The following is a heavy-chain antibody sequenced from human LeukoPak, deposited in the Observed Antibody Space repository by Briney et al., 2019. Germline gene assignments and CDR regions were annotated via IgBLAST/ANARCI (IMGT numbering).Heavy chain of an antibody. V-gene: IGHV3-74*01. D-gene: IGHD2-8*01. J-gene: IGHJ5*01. CDR2: IVGDASKT. CDR1: GFTLSNYW. CDR3: ATDKAYGYDS. Sequence: PGGSLRLSCAASGFTLSNYWMHWVRQTPGKGLVWVARIVGDASKTTCADSVKGRFTISRDNAKNTVYLQMNSLRDEDTAVYYWATDKAYGYDSWGQGTLVTVSS.